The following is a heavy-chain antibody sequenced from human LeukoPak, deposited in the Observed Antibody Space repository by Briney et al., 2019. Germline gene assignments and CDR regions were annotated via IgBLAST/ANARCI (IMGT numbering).Heavy chain of an antibody. CDR1: GGSFSGYY. CDR3: ARGIAAAGTSQNWFDP. Sequence: SETLSLTCAVYGGSFSGYYWSWIRQPPGKGLEWIGEINHSGSTNYNPSLKSRVTISVDTSKNQSSLKLSSVTAADTAVYYCARGIAAAGTSQNWFDPWGQGTLVTVSS. D-gene: IGHD6-13*01. CDR2: INHSGST. V-gene: IGHV4-34*01. J-gene: IGHJ5*02.